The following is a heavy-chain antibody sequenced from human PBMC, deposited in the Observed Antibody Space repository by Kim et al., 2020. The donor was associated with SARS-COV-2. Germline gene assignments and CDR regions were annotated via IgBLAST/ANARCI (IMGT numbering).Heavy chain of an antibody. J-gene: IGHJ4*02. Sequence: GGSLRLSCAASGFTFSSYWMSWVRQAPGKGLEWVANIKQDGSEKYYVDSVKGRFTISRDNAKNSLYLQMNSLRAEDTAVYYCARARSLRYFDWSHYFDYWGQGTLVTVSS. CDR1: GFTFSSYW. D-gene: IGHD3-9*01. CDR2: IKQDGSEK. CDR3: ARARSLRYFDWSHYFDY. V-gene: IGHV3-7*01.